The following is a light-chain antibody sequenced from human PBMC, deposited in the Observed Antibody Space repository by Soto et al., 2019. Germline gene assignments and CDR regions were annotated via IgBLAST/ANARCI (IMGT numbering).Light chain of an antibody. V-gene: IGKV3-20*01. J-gene: IGKJ1*01. CDR3: QQYVSSPWA. CDR2: GAS. CDR1: QSVTNSF. Sequence: NVLAQSPGTLSLSPGERATLSCRASQSVTNSFLAWYQQKPGQAPRLLIYGASRRATGIPDRFTGSGSGTDFTLTISRLEPEDFAVYYCQQYVSSPWAFGQGTIVDIK.